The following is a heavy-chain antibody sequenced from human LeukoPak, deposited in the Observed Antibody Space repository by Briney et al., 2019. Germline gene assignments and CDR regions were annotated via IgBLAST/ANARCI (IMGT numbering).Heavy chain of an antibody. CDR2: IYYSGST. J-gene: IGHJ4*02. V-gene: IGHV4-31*03. CDR3: AREIFERWEEYYYFDY. D-gene: IGHD1-26*01. Sequence: SETLSLTCTVSGGSISSGGYYWSWIRQHPGKGLEWIGYIYYSGSTYYNPSLESRVTISVDTSKNQFSLKLSSVTAADTAVYYCAREIFERWEEYYYFDYWGQGTLVTVSS. CDR1: GGSISSGGYY.